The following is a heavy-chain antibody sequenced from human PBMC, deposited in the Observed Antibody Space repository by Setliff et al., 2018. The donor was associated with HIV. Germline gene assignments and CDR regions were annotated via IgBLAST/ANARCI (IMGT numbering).Heavy chain of an antibody. CDR1: GFTFSSYS. D-gene: IGHD1-1*01. J-gene: IGHJ4*02. CDR3: ARETRPGLTRSGFDY. Sequence: PGGSLRLSCAASGFTFSSYSMNWVRQAPGKGLEWVANIKQDGSEKYYVDSVKGRFTVSRDNAKNSLYLQMNSLRAEDTAVYYCARETRPGLTRSGFDYWGQGTLVTVSS. V-gene: IGHV3-7*05. CDR2: IKQDGSEK.